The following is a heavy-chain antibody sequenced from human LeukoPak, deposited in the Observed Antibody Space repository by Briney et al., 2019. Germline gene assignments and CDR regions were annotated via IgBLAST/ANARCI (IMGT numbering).Heavy chain of an antibody. CDR1: GYSFTGYY. V-gene: IGHV1-2*02. Sequence: ASVKFSCKTSGYSFTGYYMHWVRQAPGQGLEWMGWINPNSGGTNYAQKFQGRVTMTRDTSISTAYMELSRLRSDDTAVYYCAREAIAVAGRDNGDFDYWGQGTLVTVSS. D-gene: IGHD6-19*01. CDR3: AREAIAVAGRDNGDFDY. J-gene: IGHJ4*02. CDR2: INPNSGGT.